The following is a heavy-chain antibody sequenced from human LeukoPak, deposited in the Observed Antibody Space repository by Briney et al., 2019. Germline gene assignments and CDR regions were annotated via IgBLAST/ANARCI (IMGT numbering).Heavy chain of an antibody. V-gene: IGHV3-30-3*01. Sequence: GWSLRLSCAASGFTVSSYAMHWVRQAPGKGLEWVAVISYDGSNKYYADSVKGRFTISRDNSKNTLYLQMNSLRAEDTAVYYCARTLREYSSSGGGYWGQGTLVTVSS. CDR1: GFTVSSYA. CDR3: ARTLREYSSSGGGY. J-gene: IGHJ4*02. D-gene: IGHD6-6*01. CDR2: ISYDGSNK.